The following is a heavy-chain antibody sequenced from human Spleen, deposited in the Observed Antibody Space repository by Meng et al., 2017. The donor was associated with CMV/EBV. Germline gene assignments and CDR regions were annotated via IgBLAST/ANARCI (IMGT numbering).Heavy chain of an antibody. J-gene: IGHJ4*02. CDR2: IYHRGSN. CDR3: ASLQGQEVESHY. V-gene: IGHV4-4*02. D-gene: IGHD2-15*01. CDR1: GGSISSRNW. Sequence: GGSGGSISSRNWGSWGRQHPGKGLEGIGEIYHRGSNKYNPSLKSRVTISVDKSKNQFSLKLSSVTAADTAVYYCASLQGQEVESHYWGQGTLVTVSS.